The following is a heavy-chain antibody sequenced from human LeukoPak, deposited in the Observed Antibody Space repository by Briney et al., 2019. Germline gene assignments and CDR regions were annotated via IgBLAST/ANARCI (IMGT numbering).Heavy chain of an antibody. CDR1: GDSISSYY. D-gene: IGHD3-16*01. Sequence: PSETLSLTCTVSGDSISSYYWSWIRQPPGKGLEWIGYVFDNRNTKYNPSLKSRVSLSLDTSKNEFSLNLSSVTAADTAVYYCARVGDYALKDWGQGTLVTVSS. J-gene: IGHJ4*02. CDR3: ARVGDYALKD. V-gene: IGHV4-59*01. CDR2: VFDNRNT.